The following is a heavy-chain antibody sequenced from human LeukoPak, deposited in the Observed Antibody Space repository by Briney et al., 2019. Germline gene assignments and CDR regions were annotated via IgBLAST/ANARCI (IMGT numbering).Heavy chain of an antibody. V-gene: IGHV3-15*01. CDR2: IKSKTDGGTT. Sequence: GASLRLSCAASGFTFSNAWMSWVRQAQGKGLEWVGRIKSKTDGGTTDYAAPVKRRFTISRDDSKNTLYLQMNSLKTEDTAVYYCTTALSDFWSSYRYFDYWGQGTLVTVSS. J-gene: IGHJ4*02. D-gene: IGHD3-3*01. CDR3: TTALSDFWSSYRYFDY. CDR1: GFTFSNAW.